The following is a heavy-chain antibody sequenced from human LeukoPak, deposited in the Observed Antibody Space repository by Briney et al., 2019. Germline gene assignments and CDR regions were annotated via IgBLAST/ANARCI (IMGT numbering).Heavy chain of an antibody. D-gene: IGHD6-13*01. CDR3: ARVTSSRGAIDI. J-gene: IGHJ3*02. V-gene: IGHV3-74*01. CDR1: GFTFISYW. CDR2: INSDGGST. Sequence: GGSLILSCAASGFTFISYWMYWVRQAPGKGLVWVSRINSDGGSTTYAESVKGRFTISRDNAKNTLSLQMNSLRAEDTAVYYCARVTSSRGAIDIWGQGTMVTVSS.